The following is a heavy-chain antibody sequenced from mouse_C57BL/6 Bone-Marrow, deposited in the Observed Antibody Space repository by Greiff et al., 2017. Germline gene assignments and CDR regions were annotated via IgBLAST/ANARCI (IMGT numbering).Heavy chain of an antibody. CDR3: ARGGYWYFDV. J-gene: IGHJ1*03. CDR1: GYAFSSSW. Sequence: QVQLKQSGPELVKPGASVKISCKASGYAFSSSWMNWVKQRPGKGLEWIGRIYPGDGDTNYNGKFKGKATLTADKSPSTAYMQLSSLTSEDSAVYFCARGGYWYFDVWGTGTTVTVSS. CDR2: IYPGDGDT. V-gene: IGHV1-82*01.